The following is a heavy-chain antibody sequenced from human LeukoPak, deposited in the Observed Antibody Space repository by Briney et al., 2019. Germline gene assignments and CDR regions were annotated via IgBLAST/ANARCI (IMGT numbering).Heavy chain of an antibody. V-gene: IGHV3-7*01. Sequence: PGGSLRLSCAASGFTFSSYWMSWVRQAPGKGLEWVANIKQDGSEKYYVDSVKGRFTISRDNAKNSLYLQMNSLRAEDTAVYYCARDYDFWSGQRFDYWGQGTLVTVSS. J-gene: IGHJ4*02. D-gene: IGHD3-3*01. CDR2: IKQDGSEK. CDR3: ARDYDFWSGQRFDY. CDR1: GFTFSSYW.